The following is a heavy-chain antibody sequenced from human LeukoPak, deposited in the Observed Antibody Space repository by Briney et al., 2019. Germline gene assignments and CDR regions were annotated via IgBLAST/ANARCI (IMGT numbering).Heavy chain of an antibody. J-gene: IGHJ5*02. CDR3: ARGSELRFRGGWFDP. V-gene: IGHV1-2*04. CDR2: INPNSGGT. Sequence: ASVKVSCKASGYTFTGYYMHWVRQAPGQGLEWMGWINPNSGGTNYAQKFQGWVTMTRDTSISTAYMELSRLRSDDTAVYYCARGSELRFRGGWFDPWGQGTLVTVSS. CDR1: GYTFTGYY. D-gene: IGHD5-12*01.